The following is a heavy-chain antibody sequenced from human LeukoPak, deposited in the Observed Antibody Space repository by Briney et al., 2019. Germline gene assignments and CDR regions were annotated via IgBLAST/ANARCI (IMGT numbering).Heavy chain of an antibody. J-gene: IGHJ5*02. Sequence: GASVKVSCKASGYTFTGYYMHWVRQAPGQGLEWMGWINSNSGGTNYAQKFQGRVTMTRDTSISTAYMELSRLRSDDTAVYYCARDRRSGYLASKNWFDPWGQGTLVTVSS. V-gene: IGHV1-2*02. D-gene: IGHD5-12*01. CDR1: GYTFTGYY. CDR3: ARDRRSGYLASKNWFDP. CDR2: INSNSGGT.